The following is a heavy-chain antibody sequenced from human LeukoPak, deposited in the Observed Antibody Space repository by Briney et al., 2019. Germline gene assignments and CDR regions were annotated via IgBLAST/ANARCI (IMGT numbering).Heavy chain of an antibody. J-gene: IGHJ4*02. CDR3: AKLAVVAASFDY. D-gene: IGHD2-15*01. CDR1: GFTFSSYG. V-gene: IGHV3-30*18. CDR2: ISYDGSNK. Sequence: GGTLRLSCAASGFTFSSYGMSWVRQAPGKGLEWVAVISYDGSNKYYADSVKGRFTISRDNSKNTLYLQMNSLRAEDTAVYYCAKLAVVAASFDYWGQGTLVTVSS.